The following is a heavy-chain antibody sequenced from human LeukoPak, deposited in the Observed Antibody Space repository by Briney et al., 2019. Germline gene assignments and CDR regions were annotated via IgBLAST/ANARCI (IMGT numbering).Heavy chain of an antibody. V-gene: IGHV1-2*06. CDR1: GYTFTGYY. D-gene: IGHD6-13*01. CDR2: INPNSGGT. J-gene: IGHJ5*02. Sequence: AASVTVSCKASGYTFTGYYMHWVRQAPGQGLEWMGRINPNSGGTNYAQKFQGRVTMTRDTSISTAYMELSRLRSDDTAVYYCAGDFTAAAELGNWFDPWGQGTLVTVSS. CDR3: AGDFTAAAELGNWFDP.